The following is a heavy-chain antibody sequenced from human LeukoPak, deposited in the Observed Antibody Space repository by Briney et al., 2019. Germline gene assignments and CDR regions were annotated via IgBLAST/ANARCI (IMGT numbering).Heavy chain of an antibody. J-gene: IGHJ4*02. CDR2: IYYNGNT. CDR1: GGSISSSSYF. D-gene: IGHD2-8*01. V-gene: IGHV4-39*01. Sequence: SETLSLTCTVSGGSISSSSYFWGWIRRSPGKGLEWIGSIYYNGNTYYNPSLKSRLTMSIDTSKNQFSLKLSSVTAADTAVYYCAGLGVMVLVYQFEYWGRGTPVTVSS. CDR3: AGLGVMVLVYQFEY.